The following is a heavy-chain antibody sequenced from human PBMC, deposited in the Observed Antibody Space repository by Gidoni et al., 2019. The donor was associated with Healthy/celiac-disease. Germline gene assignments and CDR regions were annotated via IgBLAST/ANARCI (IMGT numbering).Heavy chain of an antibody. J-gene: IGHJ4*02. Sequence: QVQLQESGPGLVKPSETLSLTCTVSGGSVSSGSYYWSWIRQPPGKGLEWIGYIYYSGSTNYNPSLKSRVTISVDTSKNQFSLKVSSVTAADTAVYYCARGGYCSGGSCYYSGIYWGQGTLVTVSS. V-gene: IGHV4-61*01. D-gene: IGHD2-15*01. CDR3: ARGGYCSGGSCYYSGIY. CDR2: IYYSGST. CDR1: GGSVSSGSYY.